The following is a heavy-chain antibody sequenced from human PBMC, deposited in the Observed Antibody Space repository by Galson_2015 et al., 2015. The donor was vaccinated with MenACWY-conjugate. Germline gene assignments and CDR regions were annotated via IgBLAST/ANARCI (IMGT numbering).Heavy chain of an antibody. CDR2: ISPGDSNT. J-gene: IGHJ6*02. V-gene: IGHV5-51*01. CDR1: GYGFSTYW. CDR3: ARHPPGGRGMDV. D-gene: IGHD1-26*01. Sequence: QSGAEVKKPGESLKISCTGSGYGFSTYWIAWVRQLPGKGLEWMGLISPGDSNTRYSPAFHGQVTISADKSISTAYLQLHSLQASDTAMYYCARHPPGGRGMDVWGQGTTVTVSS.